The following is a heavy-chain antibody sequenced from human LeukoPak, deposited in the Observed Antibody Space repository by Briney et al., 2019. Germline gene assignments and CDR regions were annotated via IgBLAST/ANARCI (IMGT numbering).Heavy chain of an antibody. J-gene: IGHJ4*02. D-gene: IGHD3-22*01. V-gene: IGHV1-3*01. CDR1: GYTFISYT. CDR2: INAGNGNT. CDR3: ARTGEYYYDSSGYSDY. Sequence: ASVKVSCKASGYTFISYTLHWVRQAPGQRLEWMGWINAGNGNTKYSQKFQGRVTFTRDTSASTAYMELRSLRSDDTAVYYCARTGEYYYDSSGYSDYWGQGTLVTVSS.